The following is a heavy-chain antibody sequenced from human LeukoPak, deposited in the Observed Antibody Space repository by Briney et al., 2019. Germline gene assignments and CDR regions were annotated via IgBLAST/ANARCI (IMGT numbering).Heavy chain of an antibody. J-gene: IGHJ6*02. D-gene: IGHD2-21*01. CDR1: GYTFTGYY. Sequence: GASVKVSCKASGYTFTGYYMHWVRQAPGQGLEWMGWINPNSGGTNYAQKFQGRVTMTRDTSTSTAYMELSRLRSDDTAVYYCARRLSRTYGMDVWGQGTTVTVSS. V-gene: IGHV1-2*02. CDR3: ARRLSRTYGMDV. CDR2: INPNSGGT.